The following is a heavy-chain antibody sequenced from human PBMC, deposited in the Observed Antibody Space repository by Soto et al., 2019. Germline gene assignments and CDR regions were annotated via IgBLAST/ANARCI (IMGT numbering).Heavy chain of an antibody. CDR3: ARGRYCLTGRCSTNWLHX. V-gene: IGHV4-30-4*01. CDR1: GDSISTVDYF. D-gene: IGHD2-15*01. Sequence: SLSCSVSGDSISTVDYFWSWTRQPPGQALECIGYIYKSTTTYYNPSFESRVAISLDTSESQFSLNVTSVTAADTAVYFCARGRYCLTGRCSTNWLHXWGQVTLVTVSX. CDR2: IYKSTTT. J-gene: IGHJ4*02.